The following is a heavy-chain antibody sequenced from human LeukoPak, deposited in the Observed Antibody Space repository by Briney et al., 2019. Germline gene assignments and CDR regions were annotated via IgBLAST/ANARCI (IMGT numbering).Heavy chain of an antibody. CDR1: GYTFTSYG. D-gene: IGHD3-10*01. CDR2: VSAYNGNT. Sequence: ASVKVSCKASGYTFTSYGISWVRQAPGQGLEWMGWVSAYNGNTNYAQKLQGRVTMTTDTSTSTADMELRSLRSDDTAVYYCARHYYYGSGSYYNLWYCYYGMDVWGQGTTVTVSS. CDR3: ARHYYYGSGSYYNLWYCYYGMDV. J-gene: IGHJ6*02. V-gene: IGHV1-18*01.